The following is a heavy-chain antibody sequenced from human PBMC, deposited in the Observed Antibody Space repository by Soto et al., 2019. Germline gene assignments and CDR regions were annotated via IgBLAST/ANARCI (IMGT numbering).Heavy chain of an antibody. CDR2: INSDGSST. CDR1: GFTFSNYW. J-gene: IGHJ6*02. Sequence: PGGSLRLSCAAAGFTFSNYWMHWVRQAPGKGLVWVSRINSDGSSTFYADSVRGRFTISRDNAKNTVFLQMNSLRGEDTAVYYCARGIQHGYGMDVWGQGTTVTVSS. D-gene: IGHD5-18*01. CDR3: ARGIQHGYGMDV. V-gene: IGHV3-74*01.